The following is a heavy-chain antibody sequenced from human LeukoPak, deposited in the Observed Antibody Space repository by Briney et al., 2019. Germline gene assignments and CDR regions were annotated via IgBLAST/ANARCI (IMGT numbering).Heavy chain of an antibody. Sequence: GSLRLSCTASGFTFSNYAMSWVRQAPGKGLEWVSTISGSDGSTYYADSVKGRFTISRDNSKNTLYLQMNSLRVEDTAIYYCAKGRGYCTGGSCYSYYWGQGTLVTVSS. CDR3: AKGRGYCTGGSCYSYY. J-gene: IGHJ4*02. CDR1: GFTFSNYA. CDR2: ISGSDGST. V-gene: IGHV3-23*01. D-gene: IGHD2-15*01.